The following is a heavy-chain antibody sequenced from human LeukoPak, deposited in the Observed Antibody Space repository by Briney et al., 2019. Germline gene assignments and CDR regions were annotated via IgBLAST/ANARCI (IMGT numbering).Heavy chain of an antibody. Sequence: GGSLRLSCVASGFTFSNYAMSWVRQAPGKGLECVSAISDIGDTTYYADSVRGRFTISRDSSKNTLYLQMGSLTAEDTAVYYCARGRGTMVRVDHWGQGTLVTVSS. CDR2: ISDIGDTT. V-gene: IGHV3-23*01. J-gene: IGHJ4*02. CDR1: GFTFSNYA. D-gene: IGHD3-10*01. CDR3: ARGRGTMVRVDH.